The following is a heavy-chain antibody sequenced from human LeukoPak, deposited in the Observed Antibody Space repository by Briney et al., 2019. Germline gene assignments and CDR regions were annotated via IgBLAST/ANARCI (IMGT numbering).Heavy chain of an antibody. D-gene: IGHD1-26*01. CDR2: IIPILGIA. Sequence: SVKASCKASGGTFSSYAISWVRQAPGQGLEWMGRIIPILGIANYAQKFQGRVTITADKSTSTAYMELSSLRSEDTAVYYCARGLISGSSDYWGQGTLVTVSS. V-gene: IGHV1-69*04. J-gene: IGHJ4*02. CDR1: GGTFSSYA. CDR3: ARGLISGSSDY.